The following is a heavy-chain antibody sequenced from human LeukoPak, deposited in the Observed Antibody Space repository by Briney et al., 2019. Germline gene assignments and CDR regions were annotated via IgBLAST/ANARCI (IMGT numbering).Heavy chain of an antibody. V-gene: IGHV4-59*08. D-gene: IGHD3-22*01. Sequence: PSETLSLTCTVSGGSISSYYWSWIRQPPGKGLEWIGYIYYSGSTNYNPSLKSRVTISVDTSKNQFSLKLSSVTAADTAVYYCARYDSSGYYLALDYWGQGTLVTVPS. CDR3: ARYDSSGYYLALDY. J-gene: IGHJ4*02. CDR2: IYYSGST. CDR1: GGSISSYY.